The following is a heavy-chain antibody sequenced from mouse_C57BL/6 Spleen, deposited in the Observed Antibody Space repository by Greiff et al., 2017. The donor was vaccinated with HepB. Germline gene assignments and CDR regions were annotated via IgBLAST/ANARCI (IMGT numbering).Heavy chain of an antibody. J-gene: IGHJ2*01. V-gene: IGHV1-81*01. CDR2: IYPRSGNT. Sequence: VQLQQSGAELARPGASVKLSCKASGYTFTSYGISWVKQRTGQGLEWIGEIYPRSGNTYYNEKFKGKATLTADKSPSTAYMELRSRTSADSAVYFCARGDGNYPLVYWGQGTTRTVSS. D-gene: IGHD2-1*01. CDR1: GYTFTSYG. CDR3: ARGDGNYPLVY.